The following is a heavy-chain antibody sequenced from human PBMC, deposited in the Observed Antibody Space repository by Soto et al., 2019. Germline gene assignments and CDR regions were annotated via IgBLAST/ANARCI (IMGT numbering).Heavy chain of an antibody. D-gene: IGHD3-10*01. J-gene: IGHJ6*02. CDR3: ARDSAGSDPQGYSYGMDV. CDR1: GFTFSSYW. Sequence: PGGSLRLSCAASGFTFSSYWMSWVRQAPGKGLEWVANIKQDGSEKYYVDSVKGRFTISRDNAKNSLYLQMNSLRAEDTAVYYCARDSAGSDPQGYSYGMDVWGQGTTVTVSS. V-gene: IGHV3-7*01. CDR2: IKQDGSEK.